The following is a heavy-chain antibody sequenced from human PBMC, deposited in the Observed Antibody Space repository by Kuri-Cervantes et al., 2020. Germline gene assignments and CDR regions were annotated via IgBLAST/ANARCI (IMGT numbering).Heavy chain of an antibody. J-gene: IGHJ4*02. Sequence: GGSLRLSCAASGFSLSDHHMHWVRQAPGKGLEWVAVISYDGSNKYYADSVKGRFTISRDNSKNTLYLQMNSLRAEDTAVYYCAKERYPYYYDSSGYYYFDYWGQGTLVTVSS. CDR3: AKERYPYYYDSSGYYYFDY. CDR1: GFSLSDHH. CDR2: ISYDGSNK. V-gene: IGHV3-30*18. D-gene: IGHD3-22*01.